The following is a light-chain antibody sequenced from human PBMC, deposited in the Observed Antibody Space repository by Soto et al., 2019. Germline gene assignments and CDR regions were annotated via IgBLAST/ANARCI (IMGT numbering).Light chain of an antibody. CDR2: DVN. CDR3: SSYTSTSTVV. J-gene: IGLJ2*01. V-gene: IGLV2-14*01. CDR1: SSDVGGYNY. Sequence: QSALTQPASGSGSPGQSITISCTGTSSDVGGYNYVSWYQQHPGKAPKFMIYDVNTRPSGVSHRFSGSKSGNTASLTISGLQAEDEADYYCSSYTSTSTVVFGGGTKLTVL.